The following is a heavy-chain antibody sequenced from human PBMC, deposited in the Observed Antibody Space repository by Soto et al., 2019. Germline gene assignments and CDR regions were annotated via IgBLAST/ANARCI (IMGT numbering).Heavy chain of an antibody. CDR2: ISYDGSNK. CDR1: GFTFSSYG. J-gene: IGHJ5*02. V-gene: IGHV3-30*18. CDR3: AKGRWFDP. Sequence: LRLSCAASGFTFSSYGMHWVRQAPGKGLEWVAVISYDGSNKYYADSVKGRFTISRDNSKNTLYLQMNSLRAEDTAVYYCAKGRWFDPWGQGTLVTVSS.